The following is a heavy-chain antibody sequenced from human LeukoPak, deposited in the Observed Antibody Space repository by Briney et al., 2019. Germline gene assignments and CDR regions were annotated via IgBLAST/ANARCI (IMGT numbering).Heavy chain of an antibody. V-gene: IGHV3-9*01. J-gene: IGHJ4*02. D-gene: IGHD1-26*01. CDR1: GFTFDDYA. Sequence: GRSLRLSCAASGFTFDDYAMHWVRHGSGTGLEWVSSISWNSGSIGYVDSVKGRFTISRDNAKNSLYLQMNSLKPEDTALYYCVKGSGGIVGAKAYFDDWGQGTLVTVSS. CDR3: VKGSGGIVGAKAYFDD. CDR2: ISWNSGSI.